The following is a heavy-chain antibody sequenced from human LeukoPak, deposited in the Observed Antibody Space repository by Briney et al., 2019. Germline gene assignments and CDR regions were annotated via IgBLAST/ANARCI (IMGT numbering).Heavy chain of an antibody. CDR3: ARDLSGVAVARNYAFDI. CDR1: GGSISSSNW. CDR2: IYHSGST. J-gene: IGHJ3*02. V-gene: IGHV4-4*02. Sequence: SETLSLTCAVSGGSISSSNWWSWVRQPPGKGLEWIGEIYHSGSTNYNPSLKSRVTISVDKSKNQFSLKLSSVTAADTAVYYCARDLSGVAVARNYAFDIWGQGTMVTVSS. D-gene: IGHD6-19*01.